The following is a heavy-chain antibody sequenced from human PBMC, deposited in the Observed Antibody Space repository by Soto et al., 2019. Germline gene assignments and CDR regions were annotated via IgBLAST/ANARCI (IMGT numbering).Heavy chain of an antibody. CDR3: VREKFEAGRGHFGC. D-gene: IGHD6-13*01. CDR1: GFTFSTSA. CDR2: ISYGGNTE. Sequence: QAQVVESGGGVVQPGGSLRLSCAASGFTFSTSAMHWVRQAPGKGLEWMAAISYGGNTEYYADSEEGRFTVSRDISESKLYLQMNGLRTEDTAVYYCVREKFEAGRGHFGCWGQGTLVSVSS. V-gene: IGHV3-30-3*01. J-gene: IGHJ4*02.